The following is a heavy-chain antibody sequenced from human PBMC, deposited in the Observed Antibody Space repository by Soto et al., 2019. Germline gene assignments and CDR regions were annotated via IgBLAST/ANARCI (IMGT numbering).Heavy chain of an antibody. V-gene: IGHV2-5*02. CDR3: VHRRFRIWFGEKSNWFDP. J-gene: IGHJ5*02. CDR2: IYWDDDK. CDR1: GFSLDTSGVG. D-gene: IGHD3-10*01. Sequence: SGPTLVNPTQTLTLTCTFSGFSLDTSGVGVGWFRQPPGKALEWLALIYWDDDKRYSPSLKSRLTITKDTSNNHVVLTMTNMYPVVTATYYCVHRRFRIWFGEKSNWFDPWGLGTLVTVSS.